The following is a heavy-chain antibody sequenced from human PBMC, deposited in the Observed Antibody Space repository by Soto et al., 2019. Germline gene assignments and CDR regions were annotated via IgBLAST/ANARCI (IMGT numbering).Heavy chain of an antibody. CDR2: IYPGDSDT. D-gene: IGHD2-2*02. V-gene: IGHV5-51*01. CDR1: GYSFISYW. J-gene: IGHJ4*02. CDR3: ESIGGWGHCSNNRCYTFDY. Sequence: GESLKISCKGSGYSFISYWIGWVRQMPGKGLEWMGIIYPGDSDTRYSPSFQGQVTISADKSISTAYLQWSSLKASDTAMYYCESIGGWGHCSNNRCYTFDYWGQGTPVTVSS.